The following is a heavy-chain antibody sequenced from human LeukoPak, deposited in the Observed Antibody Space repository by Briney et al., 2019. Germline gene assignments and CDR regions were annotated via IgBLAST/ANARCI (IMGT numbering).Heavy chain of an antibody. CDR1: GFTFSNYA. V-gene: IGHV3-23*01. J-gene: IGHJ4*02. CDR3: SKAGDTNYYRYGDY. Sequence: GGSLRLSCAASGFTFSNYAMSWVRQAPGRGPEWVSAISSSGDRTYYADSVKGRFTISRDNSKNTLYLQMNSLRAEDTAIYYCSKAGDTNYYRYGDYWGQGTLVTVSS. CDR2: ISSSGDRT. D-gene: IGHD5-18*01.